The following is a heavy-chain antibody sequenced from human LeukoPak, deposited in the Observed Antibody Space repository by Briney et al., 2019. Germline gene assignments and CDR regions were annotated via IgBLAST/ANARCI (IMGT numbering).Heavy chain of an antibody. CDR1: GFTFSSYS. J-gene: IGHJ3*02. D-gene: IGHD2-2*02. CDR2: ISSSSSYI. V-gene: IGHV3-21*01. CDR3: ARDHSIQGELLYWPPSYAFDI. Sequence: TGGSLRLSCAASGFTFSSYSMNWVRQAPGKGLEWVSSISSSSSYIYYADSVKGRFTISRDNAKNSLYLQMNSLRAEDTAVYYCARDHSIQGELLYWPPSYAFDIWGQGTMVTVSS.